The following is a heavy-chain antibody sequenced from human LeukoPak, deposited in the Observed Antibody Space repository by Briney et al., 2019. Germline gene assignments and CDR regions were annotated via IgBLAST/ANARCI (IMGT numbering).Heavy chain of an antibody. CDR2: ISSGSSGK. V-gene: IGHV3-48*04. Sequence: GGSLRLSCAASGFTFSTYSMNWDRQAPGKGLEWVSYISSGSSGKYYAESVKGRFTISRDNAKSSLYLQMNSLRAEDTAVYYCARDLSGGIAAAGYWGQGTLVTVSP. D-gene: IGHD6-13*01. CDR3: ARDLSGGIAAAGY. J-gene: IGHJ4*02. CDR1: GFTFSTYS.